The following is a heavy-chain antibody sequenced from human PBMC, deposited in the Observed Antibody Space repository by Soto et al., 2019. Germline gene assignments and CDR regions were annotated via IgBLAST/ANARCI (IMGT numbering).Heavy chain of an antibody. CDR1: GASVSRIGFH. Sequence: QVQLQESGPGLVKPSETLSLTCAVSGASVSRIGFHWGWIRQPPGQGLEWFGSIYDAGTTFYNPSLKSRVTISADTSKNHFSLRLTSVTAADTAVYYCARRGSGHTFDYWGQGTLVTVSS. J-gene: IGHJ4*02. D-gene: IGHD3-10*01. CDR3: ARRGSGHTFDY. CDR2: IYDAGTT. V-gene: IGHV4-39*01.